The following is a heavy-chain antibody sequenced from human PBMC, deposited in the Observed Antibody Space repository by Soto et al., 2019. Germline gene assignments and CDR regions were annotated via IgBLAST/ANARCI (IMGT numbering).Heavy chain of an antibody. Sequence: GGSLRLSCAASGFTFSSYSMNWVRQAPGKGLEWVSSISSSSSYIYYADSVKGRFTISRDNAKNSLYLQMNSLRAEDTAVYYCAREGTMVRGGTMSDYYYYGMDVWGQGTTVTVSS. D-gene: IGHD3-10*01. CDR2: ISSSSSYI. V-gene: IGHV3-21*01. CDR3: AREGTMVRGGTMSDYYYYGMDV. J-gene: IGHJ6*02. CDR1: GFTFSSYS.